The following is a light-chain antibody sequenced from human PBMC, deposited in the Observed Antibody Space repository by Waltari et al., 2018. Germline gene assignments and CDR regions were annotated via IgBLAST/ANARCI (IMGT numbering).Light chain of an antibody. J-gene: IGLJ3*02. Sequence: QLVLTQSPPTSASLGAPVKPTRPLSSGHSSQLVAWHQQKPEKGPRYLMKVNSDGSHTKGDEIPDRFAGSSSGSERYLTISSLQSEDEADYYCQTGGHGTWVFGGGTKLTVV. V-gene: IGLV4-69*01. CDR1: SGHSSQL. CDR3: QTGGHGTWV. CDR2: VNSDGSH.